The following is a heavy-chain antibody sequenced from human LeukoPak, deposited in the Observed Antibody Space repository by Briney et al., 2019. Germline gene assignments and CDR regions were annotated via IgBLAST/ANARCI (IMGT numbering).Heavy chain of an antibody. CDR2: IIPIFGTA. J-gene: IGHJ4*02. D-gene: IGHD3-22*01. CDR1: GGTFSSYA. V-gene: IGHV1-69*13. CDR3: AREEYYYDSSGYFGY. Sequence: GASVNVSCKASGGTFSSYAISWVRQAPGQGLEWMGGIIPIFGTANYAQKFQGRVTITADESTSTAYMELSSLRSEDTAVYYCAREEYYYDSSGYFGYWGQGTLVTVSS.